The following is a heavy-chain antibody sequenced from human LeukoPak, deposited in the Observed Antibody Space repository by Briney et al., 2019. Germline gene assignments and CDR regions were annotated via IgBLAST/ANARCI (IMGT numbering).Heavy chain of an antibody. CDR2: FDPEDGET. Sequence: ASVKVSCKVSGYTLTELSMHWVRQAPGKGLEWMGGFDPEDGETIYAQKFQGRVTMTEDTSTDTAYMELSSLRSEDTAVYYCATSGYSYGNPSYNWFDPWGQGTLVTVSS. V-gene: IGHV1-24*01. D-gene: IGHD5-18*01. CDR1: GYTLTELS. CDR3: ATSGYSYGNPSYNWFDP. J-gene: IGHJ5*02.